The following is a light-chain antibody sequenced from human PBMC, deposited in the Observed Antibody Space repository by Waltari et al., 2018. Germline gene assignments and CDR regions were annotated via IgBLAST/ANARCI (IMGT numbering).Light chain of an antibody. CDR3: QQYYSTPLT. J-gene: IGKJ4*01. V-gene: IGKV4-1*01. CDR2: WAS. CDR1: QSVLYSSNNDRNY. Sequence: DIVMTQSPDSLAVSLGERATINCKSSQSVLYSSNNDRNYLAWYQQKPGQPPKLLCYWASTRESGVPDRFRGSGSETDFTLTISSLQAEDVAVYFCQQYYSTPLTFGGGTKVEIK.